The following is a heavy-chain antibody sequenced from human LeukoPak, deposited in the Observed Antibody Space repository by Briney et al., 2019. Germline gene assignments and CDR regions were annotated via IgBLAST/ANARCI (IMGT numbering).Heavy chain of an antibody. D-gene: IGHD3-10*01. CDR2: IRYDGSNK. J-gene: IGHJ4*02. CDR3: ARGGGDYYGSGSSVKGVFGY. CDR1: GFTFSSYG. V-gene: IGHV3-30*02. Sequence: GGSLRLSCAASGFTFSSYGMHWVRQAPGKGLEWVAFIRYDGSNKYYADSVKGRFTISRDNSKNTLYLQMKSLRAEDTAVYYCARGGGDYYGSGSSVKGVFGYWGQGTLVTVSS.